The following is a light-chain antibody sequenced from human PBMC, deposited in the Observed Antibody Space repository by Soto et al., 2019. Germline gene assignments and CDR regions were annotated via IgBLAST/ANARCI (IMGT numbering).Light chain of an antibody. CDR1: SSDVGSYNY. J-gene: IGLJ2*01. CDR3: SSYTTSTTQV. Sequence: QSVLTQPASVSGSPGQSITISCNGTSSDVGSYNYVSWYQQHPGKAPKLMIYEVRNRPSGVSDRFSGSKSGKTASLTIFGLQAEDEADYYCSSYTTSTTQVFGGGTKLTVL. V-gene: IGLV2-14*01. CDR2: EVR.